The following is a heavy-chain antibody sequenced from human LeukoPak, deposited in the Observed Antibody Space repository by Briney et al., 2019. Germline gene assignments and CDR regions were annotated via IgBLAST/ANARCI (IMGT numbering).Heavy chain of an antibody. J-gene: IGHJ5*02. CDR2: INPSGGST. D-gene: IGHD3-10*01. Sequence: ASVKVSCKASGYTFTSYYMHWVRQAPGQGLEWMGIINPSGGSTSYAQKFQGRVTMTRDTSTSTVYMELSSLRSEDTAVYYCASGQMVRGVLNRFDPWGQETLVTVSS. CDR1: GYTFTSYY. CDR3: ASGQMVRGVLNRFDP. V-gene: IGHV1-46*01.